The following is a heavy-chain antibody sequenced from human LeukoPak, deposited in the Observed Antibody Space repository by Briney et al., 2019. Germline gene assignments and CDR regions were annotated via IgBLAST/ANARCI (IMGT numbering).Heavy chain of an antibody. CDR1: GGSVSSYY. CDR3: ARHGTISSESYFDY. D-gene: IGHD1-14*01. Sequence: SETLSLTCSVSGGSVSSYYWSWIRQSPGKGLEWVGFIHNSGRTNYNPSLKSRFTGSVDTSKNQISLRLSSVTAADTAVYFCARHGTISSESYFDYWGQRAVVTVSS. CDR2: IHNSGRT. J-gene: IGHJ4*02. V-gene: IGHV4-59*08.